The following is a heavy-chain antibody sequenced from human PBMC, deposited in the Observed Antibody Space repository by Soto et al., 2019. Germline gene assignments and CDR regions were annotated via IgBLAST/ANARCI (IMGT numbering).Heavy chain of an antibody. CDR1: GGSISRYY. CDR3: ARENAVSGDWVDP. V-gene: IGHV4-59*01. D-gene: IGHD2-8*01. J-gene: IGHJ5*02. Sequence: QVQLQESGPGLVKPSETLSLTCTVSGGSISRYYWSWIRQPPGKGLEWIGYIYYSGSTNYNPSLKSRVTISVDTAKNQFSLKLSSVTAADPAVYYCARENAVSGDWVDPWGQGTLVTVSS. CDR2: IYYSGST.